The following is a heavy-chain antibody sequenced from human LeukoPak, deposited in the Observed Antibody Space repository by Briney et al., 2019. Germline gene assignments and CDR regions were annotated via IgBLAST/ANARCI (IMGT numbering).Heavy chain of an antibody. J-gene: IGHJ5*02. V-gene: IGHV4-34*01. CDR3: ARHPKYCSGGSCYRWFDP. Sequence: TSETLSLTCAVYGGSFSGYYWSWIRQPPGKGLEWIGEVNHSGSTNYNPSLKSRVTISVDTSKNQFSLKLSSVTAADTAVYYCARHPKYCSGGSCYRWFDPWGQGTLVTVSS. D-gene: IGHD2-15*01. CDR2: VNHSGST. CDR1: GGSFSGYY.